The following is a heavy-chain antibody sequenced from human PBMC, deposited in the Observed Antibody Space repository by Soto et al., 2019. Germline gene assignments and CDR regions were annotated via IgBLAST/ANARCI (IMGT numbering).Heavy chain of an antibody. D-gene: IGHD3-10*01. CDR2: MNPNSGKA. V-gene: IGHV1-8*01. CDR3: TTLRYLITNSYFSYMDF. J-gene: IGHJ6*03. Sequence: QVQLVQSGAEVKKPGASVKVSCKASGYIFTSYEIDWVRQATGQGLEWMGWMNPNSGKAGYAQKFQGRVTMTRDTSMGTAYMGLSGLQSEETGVYYCTTLRYLITNSYFSYMDFWGEGTTVTVSS. CDR1: GYIFTSYE.